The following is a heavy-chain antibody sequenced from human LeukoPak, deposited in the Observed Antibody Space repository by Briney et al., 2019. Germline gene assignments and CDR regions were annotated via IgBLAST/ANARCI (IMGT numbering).Heavy chain of an antibody. D-gene: IGHD2-2*01. V-gene: IGHV1-18*01. CDR2: ITPYNGHT. CDR1: GYTFTNYG. CDR3: ARVWGYCGNTNCYQSFDY. J-gene: IGHJ4*02. Sequence: ASVKVSCKASGYTFTNYGISWVRQAPGQGLEWMGGITPYNGHTNNAQKIQGRVTMTTDTSTNTAYMDLRSLRSDDTAVYYCARVWGYCGNTNCYQSFDYWGQGTLVTVTS.